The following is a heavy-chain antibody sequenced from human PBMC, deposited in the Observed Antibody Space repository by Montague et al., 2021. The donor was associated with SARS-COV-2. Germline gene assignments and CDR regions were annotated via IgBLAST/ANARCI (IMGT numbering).Heavy chain of an antibody. J-gene: IGHJ4*02. CDR1: GFTFSSYS. V-gene: IGHV3-21*01. CDR2: ISSSSSYI. CDR3: ARGVEWLLFNVFDY. D-gene: IGHD3-3*01. Sequence: SRRLSCAASGFTFSSYSMNWVRQAPGKGLEWVSSISSSSSYIYYADSVKGRFTISRDNAKNSLYLQMNSLRAEDTAVYYCARGVEWLLFNVFDYWGQGTLVTVSS.